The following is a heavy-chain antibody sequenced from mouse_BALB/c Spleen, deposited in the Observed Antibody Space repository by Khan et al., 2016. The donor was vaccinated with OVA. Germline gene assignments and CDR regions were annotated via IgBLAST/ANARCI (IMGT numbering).Heavy chain of an antibody. CDR1: GYTFTDYD. CDR3: AKIFYGNSYAMDY. J-gene: IGHJ4*01. D-gene: IGHD2-1*01. CDR2: IYPGSGST. Sequence: QVQLQQSGPELVKPGASVNLSCKASGYTFTDYDIRWVKPRPGQGLEWIGEIYPGSGSTFYNEKFKGKATLTADKSSNTAYMQLSSRTSEDSAVYFCAKIFYGNSYAMDYWGQGTAVTVSS. V-gene: IGHV1-77*01.